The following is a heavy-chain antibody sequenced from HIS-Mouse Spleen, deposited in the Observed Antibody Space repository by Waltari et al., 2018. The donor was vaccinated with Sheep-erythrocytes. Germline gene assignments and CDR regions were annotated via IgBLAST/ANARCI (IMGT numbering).Heavy chain of an antibody. CDR3: AKVRTVNYWYFDL. CDR2: ISYDGSNK. Sequence: QVQLVESGGGVVQPGRSLRLSCAASGFTFSSYGMHWVRQAPGKGLEWVAVISYDGSNKYSADSVKGRFTISRDNSKNTLYLQMNSLRAEDTAVYYCAKVRTVNYWYFDLWGRGTLVTVSS. CDR1: GFTFSSYG. D-gene: IGHD1-1*01. V-gene: IGHV3-30*18. J-gene: IGHJ2*01.